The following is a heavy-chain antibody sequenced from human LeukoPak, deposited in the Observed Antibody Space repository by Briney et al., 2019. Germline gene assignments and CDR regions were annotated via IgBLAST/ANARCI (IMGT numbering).Heavy chain of an antibody. CDR1: GYTFTSYD. CDR3: ARVRYHNWFDP. CDR2: ISAYNGNT. Sequence: ASVKVSCKASGYTFTSYDINWVRQATGQGLEWMGWISAYNGNTNYAQKLQGRVTMTTDTSTSTAYMELRSLRSDDTAVYYCARVRYHNWFDPWGQGTLVTVSS. J-gene: IGHJ5*02. D-gene: IGHD1-1*01. V-gene: IGHV1-18*01.